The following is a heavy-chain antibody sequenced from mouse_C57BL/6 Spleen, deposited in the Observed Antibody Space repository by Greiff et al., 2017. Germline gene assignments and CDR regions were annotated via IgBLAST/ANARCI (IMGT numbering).Heavy chain of an antibody. D-gene: IGHD2-1*01. CDR2: ISYDGSN. J-gene: IGHJ2*01. V-gene: IGHV3-6*01. CDR1: GYSITSGYY. CDR3: AREAYGNLGY. Sequence: EVQLQESGPGLVKPSQSLSLTCSVTGYSITSGYYWNWIRQFPGNKLEWMGYISYDGSNNYNPSLKNRISITRDTSKNQFFLKLNSVTTEDTATYYCAREAYGNLGYWGQGTTLTVSS.